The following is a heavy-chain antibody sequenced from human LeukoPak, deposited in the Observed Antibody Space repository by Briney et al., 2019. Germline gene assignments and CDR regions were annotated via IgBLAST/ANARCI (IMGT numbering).Heavy chain of an antibody. V-gene: IGHV4-38-2*02. D-gene: IGHD4-17*01. Sequence: SETLSLTCTVSGYSLNSGYYWGWIRQPPGKGLEWIGSIYHSGSTYYNPSLKSRVTISVDTSKNQFSLKLSSVTAADTAVYYCARVNDGDRYYYYYYMDVGGKGTTVTVSS. J-gene: IGHJ6*03. CDR3: ARVNDGDRYYYYYYMDV. CDR1: GYSLNSGYY. CDR2: IYHSGST.